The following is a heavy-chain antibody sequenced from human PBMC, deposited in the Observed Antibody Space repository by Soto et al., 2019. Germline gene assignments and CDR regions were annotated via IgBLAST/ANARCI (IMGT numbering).Heavy chain of an antibody. V-gene: IGHV3-23*04. CDR2: ISGSGGST. CDR1: DFTFSSYA. J-gene: IGHJ4*02. Sequence: EVQLVESGGDLVQPGGSLRLSCATSDFTFSSYAMSWVRQAPGKGLEWVSAISGSGGSTYYADSVKGRFTISRDNSKNTLYLQMNSLRAEDTAVYYCAKDNTPQITMIVVGLFDYWGQGTLVTVSS. CDR3: AKDNTPQITMIVVGLFDY. D-gene: IGHD3-22*01.